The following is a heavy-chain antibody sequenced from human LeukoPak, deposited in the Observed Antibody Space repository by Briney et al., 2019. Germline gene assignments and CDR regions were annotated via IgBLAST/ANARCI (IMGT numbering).Heavy chain of an antibody. CDR3: ATLGYCSSTSCYGAFDI. Sequence: SETLSLTCTVSGGPISNYYWTWIRQSPGQGLEWIGYVYNSGITDYNPSLKSRLTISLDTSKNQFSLRLSSMTAADTAVYYCATLGYCSSTSCYGAFDIWGQGTMVSVSS. CDR1: GGPISNYY. V-gene: IGHV4-59*12. CDR2: VYNSGIT. J-gene: IGHJ3*02. D-gene: IGHD2-2*01.